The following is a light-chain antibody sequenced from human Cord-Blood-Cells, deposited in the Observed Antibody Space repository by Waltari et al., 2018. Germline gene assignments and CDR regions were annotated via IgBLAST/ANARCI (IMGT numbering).Light chain of an antibody. J-gene: IGLJ1*01. CDR1: SSHIGAGYD. Sequence: QSVLTQPPSVSGAPGQRVTISCTGSSSHIGAGYDVHWYQQLPGTAPKLHIYGNSNRPSGVPDRFSGSKSGTSASLAITGLQAEDEADYYCQSYDSSLSGYVFGTGTKVTVL. CDR2: GNS. CDR3: QSYDSSLSGYV. V-gene: IGLV1-40*01.